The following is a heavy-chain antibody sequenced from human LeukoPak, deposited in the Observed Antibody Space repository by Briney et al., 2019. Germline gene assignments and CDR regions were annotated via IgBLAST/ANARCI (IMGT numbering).Heavy chain of an antibody. CDR3: ARVGAWDLQRVFDY. J-gene: IGHJ4*02. Sequence: PGGSLRLSCAASGFRFGDYWMTWARHVPGKGLEWVANIKQDGAEKHYAESVEGRFIISRDNAKNSLYLEMDSLKVEDTAVYYYARVGAWDLQRVFDYWGQGTLVTVSS. D-gene: IGHD1-26*01. V-gene: IGHV3-7*01. CDR2: IKQDGAEK. CDR1: GFRFGDYW.